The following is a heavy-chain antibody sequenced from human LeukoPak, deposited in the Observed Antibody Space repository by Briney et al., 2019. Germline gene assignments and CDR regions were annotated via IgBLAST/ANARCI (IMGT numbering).Heavy chain of an antibody. J-gene: IGHJ4*02. CDR2: TYYRSKWYN. Sequence: SQTLSLTCAISGDSVSSNSAAWNWIRQSPSRGLERLGRTYYRSKWYNDYAVSVKGRIAINPDTSKNQFSLQLNSGTPDDTAVYYCARAKGRSPLFDYWGQGTLVTVSS. CDR3: ARAKGRSPLFDY. CDR1: GDSVSSNSAA. V-gene: IGHV6-1*01. D-gene: IGHD6-13*01.